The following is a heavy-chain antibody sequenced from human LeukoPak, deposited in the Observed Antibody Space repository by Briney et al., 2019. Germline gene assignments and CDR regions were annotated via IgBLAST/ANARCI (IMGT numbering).Heavy chain of an antibody. J-gene: IGHJ4*02. CDR2: ISGSGGKT. D-gene: IGHD6-13*01. V-gene: IGHV3-23*01. CDR3: AKEYSSSGYFDY. Sequence: GGSLGLSCTASGFTFSTYAISWVRQAPGKGLEWVSAISGSGGKTYYTDSVKGRFTITRDDSKNTLYLQTNSLRAEDTAVYYCAKEYSSSGYFDYWGQGTLVTVSS. CDR1: GFTFSTYA.